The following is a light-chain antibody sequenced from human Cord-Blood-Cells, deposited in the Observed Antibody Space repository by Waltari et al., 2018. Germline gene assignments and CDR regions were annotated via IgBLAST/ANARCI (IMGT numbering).Light chain of an antibody. CDR3: CSYAGSSYV. CDR2: EGS. CDR1: SSDLGSYNL. V-gene: IGLV2-23*01. Sequence: QSALTQPASVSGSPGQSITISCTGTSSDLGSYNLVSWYQQHPGKAPKLMIYEGSKRPSGVSNRFSGSKSGNTASLTISGLQAEDEADYYCCSYAGSSYVFGTGTKVTVL. J-gene: IGLJ1*01.